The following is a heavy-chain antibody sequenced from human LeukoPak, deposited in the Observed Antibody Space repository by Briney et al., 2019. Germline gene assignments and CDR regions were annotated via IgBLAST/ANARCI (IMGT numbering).Heavy chain of an antibody. CDR3: ARDLVGASYY. D-gene: IGHD1-26*01. V-gene: IGHV3-7*01. J-gene: IGHJ4*02. CDR2: IDRNGRER. CDR1: GFIFGDYW. Sequence: GKSLRLSCAASGFIFGDYWMSWVRQAPGKWLEWVANIDRNGRERYYMDSVKGRFTISRDNARNSLFLEMNSLRADDTGVYYCARDLVGASYYWGQGTLVTVSS.